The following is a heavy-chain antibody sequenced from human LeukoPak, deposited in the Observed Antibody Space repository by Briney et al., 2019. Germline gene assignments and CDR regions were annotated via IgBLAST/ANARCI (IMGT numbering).Heavy chain of an antibody. CDR2: IYYSGST. D-gene: IGHD3-3*01. V-gene: IGHV4-30-4*08. CDR1: GGSISSGDYY. CDR3: ARVPYDFWSGSFFDY. J-gene: IGHJ4*02. Sequence: PSETLSLTCTVSGGSISSGDYYWSWIRQPPGKGLEWIGYIYYSGSTYYNPSLKSRVTISVDTSKNQFSLKLSSVTAADTAVYYCARVPYDFWSGSFFDYWGQGTLVTVSS.